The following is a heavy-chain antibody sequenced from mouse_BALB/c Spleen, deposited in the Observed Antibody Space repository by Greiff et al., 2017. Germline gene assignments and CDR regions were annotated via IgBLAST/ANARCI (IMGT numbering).Heavy chain of an antibody. Sequence: EVKVVESGGGLVKPGGSLKLSCAASGFTFSSYTMSWVRQTPEKRLEWVATISSGGGNTYYPDSVKGRFTISRDNAKNNLYLQMSSLRSEDTALYYCARGPPYYYGSSYWYFDVWGAGTTVTVSS. J-gene: IGHJ1*01. CDR3: ARGPPYYYGSSYWYFDV. CDR2: ISSGGGNT. V-gene: IGHV5-9*03. D-gene: IGHD1-1*01. CDR1: GFTFSSYT.